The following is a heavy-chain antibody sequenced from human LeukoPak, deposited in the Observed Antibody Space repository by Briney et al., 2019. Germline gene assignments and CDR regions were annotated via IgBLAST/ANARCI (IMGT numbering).Heavy chain of an antibody. Sequence: AGGSLRLSCAASGFTFSSYGMHWVRQAPGKGLEWVALISNDGINKYYADSVKGRFTISRDNSKITLYLQMNSLRAEDTAVYYCAKAQTDYSASSTDFDYWGRGTLVTVSS. CDR2: ISNDGINK. D-gene: IGHD3-9*01. V-gene: IGHV3-30*18. CDR1: GFTFSSYG. CDR3: AKAQTDYSASSTDFDY. J-gene: IGHJ2*01.